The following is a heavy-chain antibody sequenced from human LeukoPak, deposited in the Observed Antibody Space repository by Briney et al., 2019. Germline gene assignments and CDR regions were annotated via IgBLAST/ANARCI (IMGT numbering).Heavy chain of an antibody. J-gene: IGHJ4*02. CDR2: INHSGST. Sequence: SETLSLTCAVYGGSFSGYYWSWIRQPPGKGLEWIGEINHSGSTNYNPSLKSRVTISVDTSKNQFSLKLSFVTAADTAVYYCARGLGVPNDYWGQGTLVTVSS. CDR3: ARGLGVPNDY. CDR1: GGSFSGYY. D-gene: IGHD3-10*01. V-gene: IGHV4-34*01.